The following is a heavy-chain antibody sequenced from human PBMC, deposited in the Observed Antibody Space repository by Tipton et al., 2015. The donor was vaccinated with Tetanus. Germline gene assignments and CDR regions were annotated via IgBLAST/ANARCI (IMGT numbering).Heavy chain of an antibody. CDR2: IFHSGST. CDR1: GGSVRSGDYS. CDR3: ARRSYCSSSRCFDAFDL. V-gene: IGHV4-61*08. J-gene: IGHJ3*01. Sequence: LRLSCTVPGGSVRSGDYSWNWIRQPPGKGLEWIAYIFHSGSTNYSPSLKSRVAISMDTSKNQISLKLSSVTAADTAVYYCARRSYCSSSRCFDAFDLWGQGTMVTVSS. D-gene: IGHD2-2*01.